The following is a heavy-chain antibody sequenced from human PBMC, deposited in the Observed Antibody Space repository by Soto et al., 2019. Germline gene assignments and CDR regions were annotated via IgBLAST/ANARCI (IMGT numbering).Heavy chain of an antibody. D-gene: IGHD6-6*01. CDR1: GGSFSGYY. J-gene: IGHJ4*02. CDR2: INHSGST. CDR3: ARGNFSSSAWGYYFDY. Sequence: QVQLQQWGAGLLKPSETLSLTCAVYGGSFSGYYWSWIRQPPGKGLEWIGEINHSGSTNYNPSLKSRVTISVDTSKNQFSLKLSSVTAADTAVYYCARGNFSSSAWGYYFDYWGQGTLVTVSS. V-gene: IGHV4-34*01.